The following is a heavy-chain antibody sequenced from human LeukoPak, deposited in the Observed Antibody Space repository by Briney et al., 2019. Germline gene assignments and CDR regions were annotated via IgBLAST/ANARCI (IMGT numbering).Heavy chain of an antibody. CDR1: GGSIGSYY. CDR2: IYTSGST. J-gene: IGHJ6*02. D-gene: IGHD5-18*01. V-gene: IGHV4-4*07. Sequence: SETLSLTCTVSGGSIGSYYWSWIRQPAGKGLGWIGRIYTSGSTNYNPSLKSRVTMSVDTSKNQFSLKLSSVTAADTAVYYCARVSRIQLWHYYGMDVWGQGTTVTVSS. CDR3: ARVSRIQLWHYYGMDV.